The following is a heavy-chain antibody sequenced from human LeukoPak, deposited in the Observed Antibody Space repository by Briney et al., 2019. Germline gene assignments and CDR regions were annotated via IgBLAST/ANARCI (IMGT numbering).Heavy chain of an antibody. J-gene: IGHJ4*02. D-gene: IGHD6-13*01. Sequence: NSSETLSLTCTVSGVSISSYYWSWIRQPPGKGLEWIGYIYYSGSTNYNPSLKSRVTISVDTSKNQFSLRLSSVTAADTAVYYCAREVVAAPGTVDYWGQGTLVTVSS. CDR2: IYYSGST. CDR3: AREVVAAPGTVDY. CDR1: GVSISSYY. V-gene: IGHV4-59*12.